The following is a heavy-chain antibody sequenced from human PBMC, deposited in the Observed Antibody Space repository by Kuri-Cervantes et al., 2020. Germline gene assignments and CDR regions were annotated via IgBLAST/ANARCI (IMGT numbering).Heavy chain of an antibody. V-gene: IGHV2-5*01. CDR1: GISLTTSGVR. Sequence: SGPTLVKPTQTLTLTCSFSGISLTTSGVRVGWIRQPPGKALEWLALIYWNDDKRYSPSPKSRLTITKDTSKNQVVLTMTNMDPVDTATYYCARQYYDFWSSYYYYGMDVWGQGTTVTVSS. D-gene: IGHD3-3*01. CDR2: IYWNDDK. J-gene: IGHJ6*02. CDR3: ARQYYDFWSSYYYYGMDV.